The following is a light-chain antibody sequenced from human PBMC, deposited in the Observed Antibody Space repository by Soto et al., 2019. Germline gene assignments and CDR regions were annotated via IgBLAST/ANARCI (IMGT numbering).Light chain of an antibody. CDR3: QQYNSYYT. Sequence: DIQMTQSPSTLSASVGDRVTITCRASQSISSWLAWYQQKPGKAPKLLIYKASSLESGVPSRFSGSGSGTEFPLTISSLQHDDFATYYYQQYNSYYTFGQGTKLEIK. V-gene: IGKV1-5*03. CDR2: KAS. J-gene: IGKJ2*01. CDR1: QSISSW.